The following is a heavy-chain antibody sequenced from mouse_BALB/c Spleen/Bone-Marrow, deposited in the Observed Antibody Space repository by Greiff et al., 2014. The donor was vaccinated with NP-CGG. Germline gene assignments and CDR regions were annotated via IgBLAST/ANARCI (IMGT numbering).Heavy chain of an antibody. J-gene: IGHJ1*01. V-gene: IGHV14-3*02. CDR3: VYGRDWYFDV. CDR2: IDPANGNT. D-gene: IGHD1-1*01. Sequence: VQLQQSGAELLKPGASVKLFCTASGFNIKDTYMHWVKERPEQGLEWIGRIDPANGNTKYDPKFQGKATITADTSSNTAYLQLSSLTSEDTAVYYCVYGRDWYFDVWGAGTTVTVSS. CDR1: GFNIKDTY.